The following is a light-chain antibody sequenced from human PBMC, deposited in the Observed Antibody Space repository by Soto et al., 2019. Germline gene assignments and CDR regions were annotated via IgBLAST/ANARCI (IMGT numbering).Light chain of an antibody. CDR1: QSLNSW. CDR2: KST. CDR3: QQYHTYS. Sequence: DIPMTKSPSTLSASVGDRVSITCRASQSLNSWLDWYQQKPGQAPKLLIYKSTTLESRVPSRFSGSGSGTTFTLTISNLQVDYCATDYCQQYHTYSFGQGTKLEIK. J-gene: IGKJ2*01. V-gene: IGKV1-5*03.